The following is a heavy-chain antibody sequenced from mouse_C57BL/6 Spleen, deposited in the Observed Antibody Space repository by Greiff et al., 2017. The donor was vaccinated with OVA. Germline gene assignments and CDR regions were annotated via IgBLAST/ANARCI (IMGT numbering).Heavy chain of an antibody. D-gene: IGHD2-4*01. Sequence: VQLQQSVAELVRPGASVKLSCTASGFNIKNTYMHWVKQRPEQGLEWIGRIDPANGNTKYAPKFQGQATITADTSSNTAYLQLSSLTSEDTAIYYCARFENYEYDGWYFDVWGTGTTVTVSS. J-gene: IGHJ1*03. V-gene: IGHV14-3*01. CDR2: IDPANGNT. CDR1: GFNIKNTY. CDR3: ARFENYEYDGWYFDV.